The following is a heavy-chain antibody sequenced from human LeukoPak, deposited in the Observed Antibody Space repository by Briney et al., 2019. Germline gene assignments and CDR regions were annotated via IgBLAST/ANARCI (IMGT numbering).Heavy chain of an antibody. V-gene: IGHV3-9*01. CDR2: ISWNSGSI. Sequence: GRSLRLSCAASGFTFDDYAMHWVRQAPGKGLEWVSGISWNSGSIGYADSVKGRFTISRDNAKNSLYLQMNSLRAEDTALYYCAKGVITMVRGPFDYWGQGTLVTVSS. CDR1: GFTFDDYA. CDR3: AKGVITMVRGPFDY. D-gene: IGHD3-10*01. J-gene: IGHJ4*02.